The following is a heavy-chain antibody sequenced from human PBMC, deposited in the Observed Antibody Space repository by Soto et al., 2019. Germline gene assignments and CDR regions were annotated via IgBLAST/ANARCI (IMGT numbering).Heavy chain of an antibody. CDR1: GDTFNSYV. Sequence: QVQLVRSGPEVKKPGSSVKVPCKASGDTFNSYVITWVRQAPGQGLEWLGGIITAFGTTSYAQNFQDRLTITADEAATTDHMELSSLTSDDTAMYYCTRSYGYTFGGSLDNWGQGTLVTVSS. CDR2: IITAFGTT. V-gene: IGHV1-69*01. D-gene: IGHD5-18*01. CDR3: TRSYGYTFGGSLDN. J-gene: IGHJ4*02.